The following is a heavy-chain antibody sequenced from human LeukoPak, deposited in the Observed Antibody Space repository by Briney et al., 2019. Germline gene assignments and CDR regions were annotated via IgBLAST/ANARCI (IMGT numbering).Heavy chain of an antibody. CDR3: ARDLNREDFDY. CDR1: GFSFSNYD. CDR2: IWFDGSDK. D-gene: IGHD1-14*01. V-gene: IGHV3-33*01. J-gene: IGHJ4*02. Sequence: PGGSLRLSCAASGFSFSNYDMHWVRPAPGKGLEWVAIIWFDGSDKYYGDSVKGRFTISRDNSKNTLYLQMNSLRVEDTAVYYCARDLNREDFDYWGQGTLVAVSS.